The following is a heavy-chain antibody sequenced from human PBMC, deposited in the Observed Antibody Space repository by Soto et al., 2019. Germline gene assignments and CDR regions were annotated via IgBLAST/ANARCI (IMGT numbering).Heavy chain of an antibody. V-gene: IGHV4-38-2*02. J-gene: IGHJ4*02. CDR2: VSHSGSS. Sequence: PXETLSVPCSVSGFSISDAYYWGWIRQPPGKGLEWIGSVSHSGSSYYNPSLKSRVTISMDTSKNQFSLKLTSVTAADTAVYYCARAPVVVINKYFDYWGQGALVTVPS. D-gene: IGHD3-22*01. CDR1: GFSISDAYY. CDR3: ARAPVVVINKYFDY.